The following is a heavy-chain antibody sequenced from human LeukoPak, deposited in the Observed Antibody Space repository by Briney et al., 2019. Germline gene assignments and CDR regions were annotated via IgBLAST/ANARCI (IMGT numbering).Heavy chain of an antibody. J-gene: IGHJ4*02. D-gene: IGHD6-19*01. CDR2: IIPIFGTA. V-gene: IGHV1-69*13. CDR1: GGTFSSYA. Sequence: ASAKVSCKASGGTFSSYAISWVRQAPGQGLEWMGGIIPIFGTANYAQKFQGRVTITADESTSTAYMELSSLRSEDTAVYYCARGLVAVAGNVYWGQGTLVTVSS. CDR3: ARGLVAVAGNVY.